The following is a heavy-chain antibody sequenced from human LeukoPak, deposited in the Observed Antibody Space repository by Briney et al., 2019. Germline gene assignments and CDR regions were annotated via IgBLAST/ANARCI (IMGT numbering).Heavy chain of an antibody. CDR2: FDPEDGET. Sequence: ASVKVSCKVSGYTLTELSVYWVRQAPGKGLEWMGGFDPEDGETIYAQKFQGRVTMTEDASTDTAYMELSSLRSEDTAVYYCATYGMDVWGKGTTVTVSS. CDR3: ATYGMDV. J-gene: IGHJ6*04. V-gene: IGHV1-24*01. CDR1: GYTLTELS.